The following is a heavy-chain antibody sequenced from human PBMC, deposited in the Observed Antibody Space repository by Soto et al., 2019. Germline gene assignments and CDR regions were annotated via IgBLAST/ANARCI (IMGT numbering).Heavy chain of an antibody. D-gene: IGHD5-18*01. CDR2: IWYDGSNK. Sequence: GGSLRLSCAACGFTFSSYGMHWVRQAPGKGLEWVAVIWYDGSNKYYADSVKGRFTISRDNSKNTLYLQMNSLRAEDTAVYYCASGYSYGYLDYWGQGTLVTVSS. CDR1: GFTFSSYG. V-gene: IGHV3-33*01. J-gene: IGHJ4*02. CDR3: ASGYSYGYLDY.